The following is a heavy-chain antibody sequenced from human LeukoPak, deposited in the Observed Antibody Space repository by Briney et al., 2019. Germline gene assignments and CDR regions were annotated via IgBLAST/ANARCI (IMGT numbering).Heavy chain of an antibody. CDR2: INPNSGGT. D-gene: IGHD5-24*01. CDR3: ARGSYVEMATILSDY. CDR1: GYTFTGYY. J-gene: IGHJ4*02. Sequence: ASVKVSCKASGYTFTGYYMHWVRQAPGQGLEWMGWINPNSGGTNYAQKFQGRVTMTRDTSISTAYMELSRLRSDDTAVYYCARGSYVEMATILSDYWGQGTLVTVSS. V-gene: IGHV1-2*02.